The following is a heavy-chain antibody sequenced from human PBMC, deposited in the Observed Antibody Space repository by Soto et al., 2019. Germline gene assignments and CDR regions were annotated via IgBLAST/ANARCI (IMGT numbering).Heavy chain of an antibody. J-gene: IGHJ2*01. CDR1: GYTCTNYA. CDR3: AIVGCSNDICYRYWNLDL. D-gene: IGHD2-15*01. CDR2: VNAGNGNT. V-gene: IGHV1-3*01. Sequence: QVQLVHSWAEVKKPGASGKVSCKASGYTCTNYAMHWVRQAPGQRLEWMGWVNAGNGNTKFSQKFQARLTFIRDTSASTAYMELTSLSSEDTSVYYCAIVGCSNDICYRYWNLDLWGRVNLVTVSS.